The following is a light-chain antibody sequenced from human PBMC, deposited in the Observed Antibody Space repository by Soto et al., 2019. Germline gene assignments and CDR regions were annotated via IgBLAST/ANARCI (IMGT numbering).Light chain of an antibody. CDR3: MQALQTPWT. CDR1: QSLLHSNGYNY. V-gene: IGKV2-28*01. Sequence: DIVMTQSPLSLPVTPGEPASISCXSSQSLLHSNGYNYLDWYLQKPGQSPQLLIYLGSNRASRVPDRFSGSGSGTDFTLKISRVEAEDVGVYYCMQALQTPWTFGQGTKVDIK. CDR2: LGS. J-gene: IGKJ1*01.